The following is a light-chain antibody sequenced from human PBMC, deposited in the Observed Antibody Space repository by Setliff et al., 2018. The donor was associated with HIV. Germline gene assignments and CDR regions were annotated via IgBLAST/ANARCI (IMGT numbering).Light chain of an antibody. CDR2: RNN. J-gene: IGLJ2*01. V-gene: IGLV1-47*01. CDR1: TSNIERNY. CDR3: ASWDDSLSGYWV. Sequence: QAVVTQPPSASGTPGQRVTISCSGSTSNIERNYVYWYQQFPGTAPKLLIYRNNQRPSGVPDRFSASKSGSSASLVISGLRSEDEGDYYCASWDDSLSGYWVFGGGTKVTVL.